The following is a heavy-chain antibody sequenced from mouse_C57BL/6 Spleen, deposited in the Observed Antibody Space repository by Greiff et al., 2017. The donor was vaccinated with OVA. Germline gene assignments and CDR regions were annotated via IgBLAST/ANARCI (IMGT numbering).Heavy chain of an antibody. CDR1: GYTFTSYW. J-gene: IGHJ2*01. D-gene: IGHD1-1*02. Sequence: VQLQQPGAELVKPGASVKLSCTASGYTFTSYWMPWVKQRPGQGLEWIGMIHPNSGSTNYNEKFKSKATLTVDKSSSTAYMQLSSLTSEDSAVYYCARYGTTVVGYFDYWGQGTTLTVSS. CDR3: ARYGTTVVGYFDY. V-gene: IGHV1-64*01. CDR2: IHPNSGST.